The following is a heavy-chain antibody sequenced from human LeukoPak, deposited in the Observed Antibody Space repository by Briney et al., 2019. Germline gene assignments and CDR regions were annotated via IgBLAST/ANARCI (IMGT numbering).Heavy chain of an antibody. CDR1: GFTFRNYW. Sequence: PGGSLRLSCAASGFTFRNYWMNWARQAPGKGLEWVANINQDGSEKYYVDSVKGRFTISRDNVRNSLYLQMNSLRAEDTAVYYCTTLAGRNFDYWGQGTLVTVSS. D-gene: IGHD4-23*01. CDR3: TTLAGRNFDY. CDR2: INQDGSEK. J-gene: IGHJ4*02. V-gene: IGHV3-7*03.